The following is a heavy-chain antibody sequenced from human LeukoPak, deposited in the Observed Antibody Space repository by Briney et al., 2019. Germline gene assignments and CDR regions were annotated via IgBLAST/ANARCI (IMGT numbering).Heavy chain of an antibody. D-gene: IGHD6-6*01. CDR3: AREEYHFDY. CDR1: GFTFSTYP. Sequence: GGSLRLSGAASGFTFSTYPMHWVRQAPGKGLEWVAAISYDGSNKYYADSVKGRFTISRDNSKNTLYLQMNSLRAEDTAVYFCAREEYHFDYWGQGTLVTVSS. CDR2: ISYDGSNK. V-gene: IGHV3-30*01. J-gene: IGHJ4*02.